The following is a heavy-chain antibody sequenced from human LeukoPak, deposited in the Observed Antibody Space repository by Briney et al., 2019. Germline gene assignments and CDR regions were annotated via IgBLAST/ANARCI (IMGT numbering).Heavy chain of an antibody. CDR2: IYYSGST. CDR3: ASLWFQYYFDY. CDR1: GGSISSYY. J-gene: IGHJ4*02. Sequence: NPSETLSLTCTVSGGSISSYYWSWIRQPPGKGLEWMGYIYYSGSTNYNPSLTSRVTISVDTSKNQFSLKLSSVTAADTAVYYCASLWFQYYFDYWGQGTLVTVSS. V-gene: IGHV4-59*01. D-gene: IGHD3-10*01.